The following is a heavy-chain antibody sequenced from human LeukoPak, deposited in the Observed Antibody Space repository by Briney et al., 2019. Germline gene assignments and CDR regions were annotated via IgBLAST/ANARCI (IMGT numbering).Heavy chain of an antibody. CDR3: ARGYDILTPPDY. CDR1: GGSFSGYY. V-gene: IGHV4-34*01. CDR2: INHSGST. J-gene: IGHJ4*02. D-gene: IGHD3-9*01. Sequence: PSETLSLTCAVYGGSFSGYYWSWIRQPPGKGLEWIGEINHSGSTNYNPSLKSRVTISVDTSKNQFSLKLSSVTAADTAVYYCARGYDILTPPDYWGQGTLVTVSS.